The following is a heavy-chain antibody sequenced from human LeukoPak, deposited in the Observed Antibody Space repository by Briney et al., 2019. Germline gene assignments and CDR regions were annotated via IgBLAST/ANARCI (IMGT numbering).Heavy chain of an antibody. CDR2: IYSCGST. V-gene: IGHV3-66*01. Sequence: GGSLRLSCAASGFTVSSNYMSWVRQAPGKGLEWVSVIYSCGSTYYADSVKGRFTISRDNSKNTLYLQMNSLRAEDTAVYYCAKSMYYYDSSGYYYEEYYFDYWGQGTLVTVSS. J-gene: IGHJ4*02. CDR1: GFTVSSNY. D-gene: IGHD3-22*01. CDR3: AKSMYYYDSSGYYYEEYYFDY.